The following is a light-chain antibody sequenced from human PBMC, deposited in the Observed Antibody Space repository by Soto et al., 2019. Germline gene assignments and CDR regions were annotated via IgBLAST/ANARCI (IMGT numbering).Light chain of an antibody. V-gene: IGKV1-39*01. CDR2: AAS. Sequence: DIQMTQSPSSLSASVGDRVTITCRASQSISSDLNWYQQKPGTAPKLLIYAASSLQSGVPSRFSGSGSGTDFTLTISRLQPEDFATYCRQQSYSTLLWTFGQGTKVEIK. CDR3: QQSYSTLLWT. J-gene: IGKJ1*01. CDR1: QSISSD.